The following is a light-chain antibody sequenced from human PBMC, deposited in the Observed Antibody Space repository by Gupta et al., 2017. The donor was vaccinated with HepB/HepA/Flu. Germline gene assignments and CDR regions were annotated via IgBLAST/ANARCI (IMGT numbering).Light chain of an antibody. CDR3: HQYENFHLVT. Sequence: DIQMTQSSASLWASVGDRVTITCQASQDINNYLNWYQQKQGKAPKHLIYDEANCETGVASRFGGGGGGRDVAFTISSRQQEDVAAYYCHQYENFHLVTFGRGTKVEIK. CDR2: DEA. J-gene: IGKJ4*01. CDR1: QDINNY. V-gene: IGKV1-33*01.